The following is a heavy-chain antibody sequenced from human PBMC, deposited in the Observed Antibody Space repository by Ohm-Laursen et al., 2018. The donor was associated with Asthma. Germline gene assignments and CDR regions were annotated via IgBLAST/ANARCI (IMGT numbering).Heavy chain of an antibody. Sequence: GSLRLSCAASGFTFSSYAMSWVRQAPGKGLEWVSGLSGSASTRMHADSVKGRFSISRDNSKNTVYPQMNSLRAEDTAVYYCARGGVERLIPDYWYFDLWGRGTLVTVSS. D-gene: IGHD1-1*01. CDR3: ARGGVERLIPDYWYFDL. V-gene: IGHV3-23*01. CDR1: GFTFSSYA. CDR2: LSGSASTR. J-gene: IGHJ2*01.